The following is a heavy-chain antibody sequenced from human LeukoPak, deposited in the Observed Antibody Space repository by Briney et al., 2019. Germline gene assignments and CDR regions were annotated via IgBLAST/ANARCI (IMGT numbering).Heavy chain of an antibody. CDR1: GFTFSSYW. CDR2: INSDGSST. Sequence: GGSLRLSCAASGFTFSSYWMHWVRHAPGKGLVWVSRINSDGSSTSYADSVKGRFTISRDNAKNTLYLQMNSLRAEDTAVYYCARDQQWLAGGFDYWGQGTLVTVSS. J-gene: IGHJ4*02. V-gene: IGHV3-74*01. CDR3: ARDQQWLAGGFDY. D-gene: IGHD6-19*01.